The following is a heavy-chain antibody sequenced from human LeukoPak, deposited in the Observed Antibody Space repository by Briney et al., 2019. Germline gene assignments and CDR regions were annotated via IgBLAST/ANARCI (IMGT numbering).Heavy chain of an antibody. Sequence: GGSLRLSCAASGFIFSRSWMSRVRQAPGKGLEWVANMNGDGSVKDYVDSVKGRFTISRDNARQSLYLRMSDLRAEDTAVYYCATYTHWVAGDVWGQGTTVTVSS. CDR1: GFIFSRSW. J-gene: IGHJ6*02. V-gene: IGHV3-7*01. D-gene: IGHD3-16*01. CDR2: MNGDGSVK. CDR3: ATYTHWVAGDV.